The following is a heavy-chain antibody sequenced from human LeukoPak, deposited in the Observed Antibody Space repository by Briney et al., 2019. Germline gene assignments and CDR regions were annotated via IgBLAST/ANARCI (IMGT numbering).Heavy chain of an antibody. CDR2: IYYSGST. V-gene: IGHV4-39*07. CDR1: GASISRSSYD. CDR3: ARGGRTTVTGNDAFDI. D-gene: IGHD4-17*01. Sequence: SETLSLTCTVSGASISRSSYDWGWIRQQAGKGREWIGSIYYSGSTYYNPSLKSRVTISVDTSKNQFSLKLSSVTAADTAVYYCARGGRTTVTGNDAFDIWGQGTMVTVSS. J-gene: IGHJ3*02.